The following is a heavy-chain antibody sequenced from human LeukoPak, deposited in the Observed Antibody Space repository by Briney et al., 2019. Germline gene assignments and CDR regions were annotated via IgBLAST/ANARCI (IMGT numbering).Heavy chain of an antibody. CDR3: AREDGIVGVTSAFDV. Sequence: GGSLRLSCAASGFTSSTYSMNWVRQAPGKGLEWVSSISSRSDYKYYAVSVKGRFTISRDNAKNSLYLQMNSLGPEDTAVYYCAREDGIVGVTSAFDVWGQGTMATVSS. J-gene: IGHJ3*01. V-gene: IGHV3-21*01. CDR1: GFTSSTYS. CDR2: ISSRSDYK. D-gene: IGHD1-26*01.